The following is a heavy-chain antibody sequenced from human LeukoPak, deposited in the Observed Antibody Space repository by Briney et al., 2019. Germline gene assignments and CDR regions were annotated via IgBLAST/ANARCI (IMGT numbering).Heavy chain of an antibody. D-gene: IGHD1-26*01. J-gene: IGHJ3*02. CDR1: GGSISSSSYY. CDR2: IYHSGST. V-gene: IGHV4-39*07. CDR3: ARMGARAFDI. Sequence: PSETLSLTCTVSGGSISSSSYYWGWIRQPPGKGLEWIGEIYHSGSTNYNPSLKSRVTISVDKSKNQFSLKLSSVTAADTAVYYCARMGARAFDIWGQGTMVTVSS.